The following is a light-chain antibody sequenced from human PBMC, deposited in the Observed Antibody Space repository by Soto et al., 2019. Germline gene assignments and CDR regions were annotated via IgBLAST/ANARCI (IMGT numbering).Light chain of an antibody. CDR3: QVWDSSSDHAV. CDR1: DIGSYS. CDR2: DDS. J-gene: IGLJ2*01. Sequence: YELTQPPSVSVAPGQTARITCGGNDIGSYSVHWYQQRPGQAPVLVVYDDSDRPSGIPERFSGSNSGNTATLAISRVEVGDEADYYCQVWDSSSDHAVFGGGTKVTVL. V-gene: IGLV3-21*02.